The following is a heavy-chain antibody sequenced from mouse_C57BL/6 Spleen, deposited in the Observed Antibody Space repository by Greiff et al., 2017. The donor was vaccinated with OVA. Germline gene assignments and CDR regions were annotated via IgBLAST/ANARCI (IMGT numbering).Heavy chain of an antibody. D-gene: IGHD2-2*01. J-gene: IGHJ3*01. V-gene: IGHV5-9-1*02. CDR1: GFTFSSYA. Sequence: EVNLVESGEGLVKPGGSLKLSCAASGFTFSSYAMSWVRQTPEKRLEWVAYISSGGDYIYYADTVKGRFTISRDNARNTLYLQMSSLKSEDTAMYYCTRDGYGYDWFAYWGQGTLVTVSA. CDR2: ISSGGDYI. CDR3: TRDGYGYDWFAY.